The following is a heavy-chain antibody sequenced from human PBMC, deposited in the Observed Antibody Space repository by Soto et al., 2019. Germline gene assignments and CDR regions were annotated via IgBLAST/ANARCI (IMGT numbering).Heavy chain of an antibody. Sequence: HPGGSLRLSCAASGFTFSGYAMHWVCQAPGKGLEWVAVISYDGSNKYYADSVKGRFTISRDNSKNTLYLQMNSLRAEDTAVYYCAREGGYSYGPDYWGQGTLVTVSS. J-gene: IGHJ4*02. D-gene: IGHD5-18*01. CDR1: GFTFSGYA. CDR3: AREGGYSYGPDY. CDR2: ISYDGSNK. V-gene: IGHV3-30-3*01.